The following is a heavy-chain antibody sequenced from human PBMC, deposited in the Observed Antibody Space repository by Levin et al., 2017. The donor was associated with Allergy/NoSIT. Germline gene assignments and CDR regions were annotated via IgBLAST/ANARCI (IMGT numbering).Heavy chain of an antibody. V-gene: IGHV4-59*01. J-gene: IGHJ4*02. D-gene: IGHD3-10*01. CDR3: ARGPNYYSSGSYDY. CDR1: GGSISSYY. CDR2: IYYSGST. Sequence: SETLSLTCTVSGGSISSYYWSWIRQPPGKGLEWIGYIYYSGSTNYNPSLKSRVTISVDTSKNQFSLKLSSVTPTDTAMYYCARGPNYYSSGSYDYWGQGTLVTVSS.